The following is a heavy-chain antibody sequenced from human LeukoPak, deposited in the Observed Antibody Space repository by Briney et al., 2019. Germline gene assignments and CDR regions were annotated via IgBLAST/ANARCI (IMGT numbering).Heavy chain of an antibody. V-gene: IGHV3-74*01. J-gene: IGHJ1*01. CDR3: ARVLYSSGFYQH. D-gene: IGHD3-22*01. Sequence: GGSLRLSCAASGFTFSSYVMSWVRQAPGKGLVWVSRINSDGSTTTYADSVRGRFTISRDNAENTLYLQMNSLRAEDTAVYYCARVLYSSGFYQHWGQGTLVTVSS. CDR1: GFTFSSYV. CDR2: INSDGSTT.